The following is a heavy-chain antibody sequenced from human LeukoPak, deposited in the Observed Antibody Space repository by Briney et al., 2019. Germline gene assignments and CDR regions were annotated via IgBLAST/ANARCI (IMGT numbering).Heavy chain of an antibody. D-gene: IGHD4-11*01. CDR3: ARDQGVTSFDY. Sequence: GESLRLSCAASGFTLSIYSMNWVRQAPGKGLEWVSSISSSSSYIYYADSVKGRFTISRDNAKNPLYLQMNSLRAEDTAGYYCARDQGVTSFDYWGQGTLVTVSS. CDR1: GFTLSIYS. CDR2: ISSSSSYI. J-gene: IGHJ4*02. V-gene: IGHV3-21*01.